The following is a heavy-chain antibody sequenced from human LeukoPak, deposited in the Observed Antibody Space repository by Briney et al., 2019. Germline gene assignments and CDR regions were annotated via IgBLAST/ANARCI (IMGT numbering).Heavy chain of an antibody. CDR1: GGSISSGGYS. CDR3: ASQAYCGGDCYPDAFDI. J-gene: IGHJ3*02. Sequence: SQTLSLTCAVSGGSISSGGYSWSWIRQPPGKGLEWIGYIYHSGSTNYNPSLKSRVTISVDTSKNQFSLKLSSVTAADTAVYYCASQAYCGGDCYPDAFDIWGQGTMVTVSS. V-gene: IGHV4-30-2*01. CDR2: IYHSGST. D-gene: IGHD2-21*02.